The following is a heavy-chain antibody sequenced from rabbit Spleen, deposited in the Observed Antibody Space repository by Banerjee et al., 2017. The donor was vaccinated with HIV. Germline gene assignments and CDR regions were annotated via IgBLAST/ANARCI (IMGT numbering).Heavy chain of an antibody. CDR2: IDTSDGDT. Sequence: QEQLVESGGGLVQPGGSLTLSCKASGFSFSSVAMCWVRQAPGKGLEWIACIDTSDGDTDYANWPKGRFTISKASSTTVTLQMTSLTAADTATYFCARNYVNVFDPWGPGPSSPS. D-gene: IGHD1-1*01. CDR1: GFSFSSVA. V-gene: IGHV1S45*01. CDR3: ARNYVNVFDP. J-gene: IGHJ2*01.